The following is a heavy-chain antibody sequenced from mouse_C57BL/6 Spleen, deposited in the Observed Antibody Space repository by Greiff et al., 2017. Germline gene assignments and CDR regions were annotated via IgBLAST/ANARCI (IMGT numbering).Heavy chain of an antibody. CDR3: AREEDYTGVDY. J-gene: IGHJ2*01. CDR2: ISDGGSYT. D-gene: IGHD2-12*01. CDR1: GFTFSSYA. Sequence: EVLVVESGGGLVKPGGSLKLSCAASGFTFSSYAMSWVRQTPEKRLEWVATISDGGSYTYYPDNVKGRFTISRDNAKNNLYLQMSHLKSEDTARDCCAREEDYTGVDYWGQGTTLTVSS. V-gene: IGHV5-4*01.